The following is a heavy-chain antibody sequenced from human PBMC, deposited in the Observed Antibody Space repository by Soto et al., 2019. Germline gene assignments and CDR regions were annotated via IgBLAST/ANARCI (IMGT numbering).Heavy chain of an antibody. J-gene: IGHJ4*02. Sequence: QVTLNESGPVLVKPTETLTLTCTVSGFSLSNARMGVSWIRQPPGKALEWVAHIFSNDEKSYSTSLKSRLTISKDTSKSQVVLTMTNMDPVDTATYSCARHGRGVGARPLDYWGQGTLVTVSS. CDR2: IFSNDEK. V-gene: IGHV2-26*01. CDR3: ARHGRGVGARPLDY. D-gene: IGHD1-26*01. CDR1: GFSLSNARMG.